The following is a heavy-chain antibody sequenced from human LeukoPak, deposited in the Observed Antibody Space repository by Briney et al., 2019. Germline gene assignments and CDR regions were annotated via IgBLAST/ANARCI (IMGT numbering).Heavy chain of an antibody. CDR2: ISSSSSTI. CDR3: AREGYDSSGYYFDY. CDR1: GFTFSSYE. J-gene: IGHJ4*02. D-gene: IGHD3-22*01. Sequence: HPGGSLRLSCAASGFTFSSYEMNWVRQAPGKGLEWVSYISSSSSTIYYADSVKGRFTISRDNAKNSLYLQMNSLRAEDTALYYCAREGYDSSGYYFDYWGQGTLVTVSS. V-gene: IGHV3-48*01.